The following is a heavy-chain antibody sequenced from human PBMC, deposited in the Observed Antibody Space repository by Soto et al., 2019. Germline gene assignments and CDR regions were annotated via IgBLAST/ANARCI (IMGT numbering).Heavy chain of an antibody. CDR1: GFTFSAYN. CDR3: ASQLHFGELSLGF. D-gene: IGHD3-10*01. CDR2: ISSTGTYL. V-gene: IGHV3-21*01. Sequence: PGGSLRLSCAASGFTFSAYNIYWVRQAPGKGLEWVSFISSTGTYLNYAASLKGRFTISRDNANSSVFLQMDNLSAEDTAVYYCASQLHFGELSLGFWGQGTLVTVSS. J-gene: IGHJ4*02.